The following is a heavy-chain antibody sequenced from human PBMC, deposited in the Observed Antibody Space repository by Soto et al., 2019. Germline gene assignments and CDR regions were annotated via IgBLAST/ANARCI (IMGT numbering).Heavy chain of an antibody. D-gene: IGHD2-15*01. V-gene: IGHV4-34*01. CDR1: GGSFSGYY. Sequence: PSETLSLTCAVYGGSFSGYYWSWIRQPPGKGLEWIGEIDHSGSTNYNPSLKSRVTISVDTSKNQFSLKLSSVTAADTAVCYCARVYCSGGSCYGYFAYWGQGTLVTVSS. CDR3: ARVYCSGGSCYGYFAY. J-gene: IGHJ4*02. CDR2: IDHSGST.